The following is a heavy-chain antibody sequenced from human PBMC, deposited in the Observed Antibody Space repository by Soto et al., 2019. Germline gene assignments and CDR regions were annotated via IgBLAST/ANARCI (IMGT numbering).Heavy chain of an antibody. D-gene: IGHD5-18*01. CDR1: GFTFSSYA. CDR2: ISYDGSNK. V-gene: IGHV3-30-3*01. Sequence: QVQLVESGGGVVQPGRSLRLSCAASGFTFSSYAMHWVRQAPGKGLEWVAVISYDGSNKYYADSVKGRFTISRDNSKNPVYLQMDRLRAEDTAVDYCGRELRGYSYGVEAINYWGQGTLVTVSS. CDR3: GRELRGYSYGVEAINY. J-gene: IGHJ4*02.